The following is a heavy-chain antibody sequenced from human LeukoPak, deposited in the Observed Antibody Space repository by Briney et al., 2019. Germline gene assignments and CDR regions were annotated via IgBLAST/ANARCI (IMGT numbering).Heavy chain of an antibody. Sequence: GGSLRFSCAASGFTFSSYWMSWVRQAPGKGLEWVASIKQDAGTEYSVDSLKGRFTISRDNAYNSLYLQMNSLRAEDTAVYFCARGSRDSSGYRYYLNYWGQGTLVVVSS. D-gene: IGHD3-22*01. CDR3: ARGSRDSSGYRYYLNY. J-gene: IGHJ4*02. V-gene: IGHV3-7*01. CDR2: IKQDAGTE. CDR1: GFTFSSYW.